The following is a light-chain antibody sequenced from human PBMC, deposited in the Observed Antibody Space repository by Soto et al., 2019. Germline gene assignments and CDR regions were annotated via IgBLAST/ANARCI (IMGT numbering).Light chain of an antibody. CDR3: ATWDDSLNGLI. Sequence: QSELTQPPSASGTPGQRVTISCSGGSSNIKTNGVSWYQQVPGAAPKLLIYSNNQRPSGAPDRFTGSKSGTSASLAIAGLQSEDEATYHCATWDDSLNGLIFGGGTKLTVL. CDR1: SSNIKTNG. J-gene: IGLJ2*01. V-gene: IGLV1-44*01. CDR2: SNN.